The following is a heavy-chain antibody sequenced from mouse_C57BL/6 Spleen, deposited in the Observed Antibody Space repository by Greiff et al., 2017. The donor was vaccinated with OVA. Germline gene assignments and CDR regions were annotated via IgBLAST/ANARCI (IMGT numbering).Heavy chain of an antibody. V-gene: IGHV1-52*01. J-gene: IGHJ4*01. CDR1: GYTFTSYW. CDR2: IDPSDSET. CDR3: ARMDYGSGPRAMDY. Sequence: QVQLKQPGAELVRPGSSVKLSCKASGYTFTSYWMHWVKQRPIQGLEWIGNIDPSDSETHYNQKFKDKATLTVDKSSSTAYMQLSSLTSEDSAVYYCARMDYGSGPRAMDYWGQGTSVTVSS. D-gene: IGHD1-1*01.